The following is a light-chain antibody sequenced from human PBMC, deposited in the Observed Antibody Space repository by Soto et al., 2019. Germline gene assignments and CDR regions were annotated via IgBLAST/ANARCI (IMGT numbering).Light chain of an antibody. CDR1: QSVSSK. CDR3: QLYNNWPQP. Sequence: EIVMTQSPATLSVSPGERATLSCRASQSVSSKLAWYQQKPGQAPRLLMYGASTRANGIAVRFSGSGSGTEFTLNISRLQSVYFAAYYCQLYNNWPQPVGQGTKVEI. CDR2: GAS. J-gene: IGKJ1*01. V-gene: IGKV3-15*01.